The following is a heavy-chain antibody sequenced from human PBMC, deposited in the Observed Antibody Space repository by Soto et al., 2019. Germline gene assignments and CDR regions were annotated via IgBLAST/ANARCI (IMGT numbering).Heavy chain of an antibody. CDR3: ARDRSTTGLGARYYYMDV. J-gene: IGHJ6*03. D-gene: IGHD4-4*01. Sequence: QVQLVQSGAEVKKPGASVKVSCKASGYTFTSYAMHWVRQAPGQRLEWMGWINAGNGNTKYSQKFQGRVTITRDTSASTAYMGLSSLRSEATAVYYCARDRSTTGLGARYYYMDVWGKGATVTVSS. CDR2: INAGNGNT. CDR1: GYTFTSYA. V-gene: IGHV1-3*01.